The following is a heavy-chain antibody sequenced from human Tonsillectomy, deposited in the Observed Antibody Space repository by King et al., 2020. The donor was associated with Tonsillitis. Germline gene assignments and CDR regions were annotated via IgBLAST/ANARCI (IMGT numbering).Heavy chain of an antibody. V-gene: IGHV3-21*01. CDR3: ARSPSSGWYKDAEYFQH. J-gene: IGHJ1*01. D-gene: IGHD6-19*01. CDR2: ISSSSTYI. Sequence: VQLVESGGGLVKPGGSLRLSCAASGLSLSNYGMNWVRQAPGKGLEWVSSISSSSTYIYYADSVKGRITISRDNAKNSLFLQMNSLRAEDTAVYYCARSPSSGWYKDAEYFQHWGQGTLLTVSS. CDR1: GLSLSNYG.